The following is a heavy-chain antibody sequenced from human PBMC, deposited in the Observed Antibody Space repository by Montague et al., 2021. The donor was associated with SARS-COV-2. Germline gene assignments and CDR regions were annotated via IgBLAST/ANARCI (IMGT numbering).Heavy chain of an antibody. J-gene: IGHJ6*02. CDR1: GGSLSGYY. CDR3: ARGRRRYNWRDETSYDYGMDV. V-gene: IGHV4-34*01. CDR2: INHSGGT. Sequence: SETLSLTCAVYGGSLSGYYWSWIRQPPGKGLEWIGEINHSGGTNYNPSLKSRVTISLDTSKNQFSLKLSSVTAADTAVYYCARGRRRYNWRDETSYDYGMDVWGQGTTVTVSS. D-gene: IGHD1-20*01.